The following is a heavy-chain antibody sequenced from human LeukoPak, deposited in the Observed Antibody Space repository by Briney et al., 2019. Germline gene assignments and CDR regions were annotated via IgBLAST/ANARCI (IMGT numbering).Heavy chain of an antibody. D-gene: IGHD3-9*01. V-gene: IGHV1-18*01. Sequence: ASVKVSCKASGYTFTSYGISWVRQAPGQGLEWMGWISAYNGNTNYAQKLQGRVTMTTDTSTSTAYMELRSLRSDDTAVYYCALSGYDILTGYYLDFDHWGQGTLVTVSS. CDR1: GYTFTSYG. J-gene: IGHJ4*02. CDR2: ISAYNGNT. CDR3: ALSGYDILTGYYLDFDH.